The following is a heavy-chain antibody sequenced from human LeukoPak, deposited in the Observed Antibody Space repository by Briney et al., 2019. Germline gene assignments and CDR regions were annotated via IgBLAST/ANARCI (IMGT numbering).Heavy chain of an antibody. CDR2: INRSGST. CDR1: GGSFSGYY. Sequence: PSETLSLTCAVYGGSFSGYYWSWIRQPPGRGLEWIGEINRSGSTNYNPSLKSRVTISVDTSKNQFSLKLSSVTAADTAVYYCARWGRSYYYDSSGFDIWGQGTMVTVSS. J-gene: IGHJ3*02. D-gene: IGHD3-22*01. V-gene: IGHV4-34*01. CDR3: ARWGRSYYYDSSGFDI.